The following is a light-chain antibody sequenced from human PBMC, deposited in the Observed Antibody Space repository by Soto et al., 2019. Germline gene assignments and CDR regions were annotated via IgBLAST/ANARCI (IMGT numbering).Light chain of an antibody. J-gene: IGKJ1*01. V-gene: IGKV3-15*01. CDR1: QSVSSSY. Sequence: EIVLTQSPGTLSLSPGERATLSCRASQSVSSSYLAWYQQKPGQAPRLLIFGASIRATGIPARFSGSGSGTEFTLTIGSLQSEDCALYYCQQYNNWPGTFGQGTKVEI. CDR2: GAS. CDR3: QQYNNWPGT.